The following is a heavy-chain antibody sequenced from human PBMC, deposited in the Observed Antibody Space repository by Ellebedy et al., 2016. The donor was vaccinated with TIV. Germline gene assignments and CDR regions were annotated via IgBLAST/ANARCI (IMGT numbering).Heavy chain of an antibody. Sequence: GESLKISCKGSGYSFTSHRLSWVRHMPGNVLEWMGRMDPSDSYTNSSPSFQGHVTFSADRSISTAYLQWSSLKASDTAMYYCARVALLGNYYYYGMDVWGQGTTVTVSS. CDR2: MDPSDSYT. V-gene: IGHV5-10-1*01. D-gene: IGHD2-15*01. CDR1: GYSFTSHR. J-gene: IGHJ6*02. CDR3: ARVALLGNYYYYGMDV.